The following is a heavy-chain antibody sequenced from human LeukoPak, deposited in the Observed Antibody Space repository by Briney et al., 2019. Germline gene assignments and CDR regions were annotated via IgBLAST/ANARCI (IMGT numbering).Heavy chain of an antibody. J-gene: IGHJ4*02. Sequence: PGGSLRLSCAVSGITLSNYGMSWVRQAPGKGLEWVAGISDSGGGTNYADSVKGRLTISRDNPKNTLYLQMNSLRAEDTAVYFCAKRGVVIRVILVGFHKEAYYFDSWGQGALVTVSS. D-gene: IGHD3-22*01. V-gene: IGHV3-23*01. CDR1: GITLSNYG. CDR2: ISDSGGGT. CDR3: AKRGVVIRVILVGFHKEAYYFDS.